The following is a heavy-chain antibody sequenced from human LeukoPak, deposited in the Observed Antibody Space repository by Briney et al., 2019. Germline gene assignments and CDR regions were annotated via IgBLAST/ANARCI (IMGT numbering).Heavy chain of an antibody. D-gene: IGHD3-10*01. J-gene: IGHJ6*04. V-gene: IGHV1-69*13. Sequence: SVKVSCKASGGTFSSYAISWVRQAPGQGLEWMGGIIPIFGTANYAQKFQGRVTITADGSTSTAYMELSSLRSEDTAVYYCARVELSGSYFYYYYGMDVWGKGTTVTVSS. CDR2: IIPIFGTA. CDR3: ARVELSGSYFYYYYGMDV. CDR1: GGTFSSYA.